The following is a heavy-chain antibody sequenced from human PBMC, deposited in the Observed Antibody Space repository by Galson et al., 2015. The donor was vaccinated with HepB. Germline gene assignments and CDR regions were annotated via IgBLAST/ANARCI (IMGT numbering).Heavy chain of an antibody. D-gene: IGHD3-10*01. CDR1: GGSISSYY. Sequence: ETLSLTCTVSGGSISSYYWSWIRQPPGKGLEWIGYIYYSGSTNYNPSLKSRVTISVDTSKNQFSLKLSSVTAADTAVYYCARFGGGADAFDIWGQGTMVTVSS. CDR3: ARFGGGADAFDI. CDR2: IYYSGST. J-gene: IGHJ3*02. V-gene: IGHV4-59*01.